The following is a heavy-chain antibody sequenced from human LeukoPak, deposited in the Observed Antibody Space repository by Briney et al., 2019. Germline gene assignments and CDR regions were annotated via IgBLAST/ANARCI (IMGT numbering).Heavy chain of an antibody. Sequence: ASVKVSCKASGGTFSSYAISWVRQTPGQGLEWMGRIIPIFGIANYAQKFQGRVTITADKSTSTAYMELSSLRSEDTAVYYCARDDTMVRGPTGYWGQGTLVTVSS. D-gene: IGHD3-10*01. CDR2: IIPIFGIA. V-gene: IGHV1-69*04. CDR1: GGTFSSYA. CDR3: ARDDTMVRGPTGY. J-gene: IGHJ4*02.